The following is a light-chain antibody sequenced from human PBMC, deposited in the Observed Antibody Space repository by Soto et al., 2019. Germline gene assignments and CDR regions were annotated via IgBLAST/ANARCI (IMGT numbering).Light chain of an antibody. V-gene: IGLV2-14*03. CDR1: SSDVGFYSY. CDR3: SSYTRSGTHV. CDR2: VVA. Sequence: QSALTQPASVSESPGQSITISCTGTSSDVGFYSYVSWYQHHPGNAPKLLIYVVANRPSGVSNRFSGSKSDNTAYLSISGLQAEDEADYYCSSYTRSGTHVFGGGTQLTVL. J-gene: IGLJ3*02.